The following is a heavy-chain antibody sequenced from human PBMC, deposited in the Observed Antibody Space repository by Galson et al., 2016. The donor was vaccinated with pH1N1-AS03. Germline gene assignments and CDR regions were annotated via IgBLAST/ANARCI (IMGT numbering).Heavy chain of an antibody. CDR3: ARRPTGIDY. Sequence: SETLSLTCSVSGDSTRSNSYYWSWIRQPPGKGLEWIGEIIIGRGLPPTYTPSLKRRVTISIDTSRGELSLKLRSVTAADTGVYYCARRPTGIDYWGQGVQVTVSS. D-gene: IGHD3-10*01. CDR2: IIGRGLP. J-gene: IGHJ4*02. V-gene: IGHV4-39*07. CDR1: GDSTRSNSYY.